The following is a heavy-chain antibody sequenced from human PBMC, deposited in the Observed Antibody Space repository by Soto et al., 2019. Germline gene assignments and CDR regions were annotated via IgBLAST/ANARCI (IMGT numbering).Heavy chain of an antibody. J-gene: IGHJ6*03. CDR3: ARELGGYYYLSYYYYMDV. D-gene: IGHD5-12*01. Sequence: QVQLVQSGAEMKKPGSSVKVSCQASGDIFDSLTINWVRQAPGQGLEWLGRIIPVLGMADYAQQYQGRVTIIGDKSTCTVYMDLSSLTSEDTAVYYCARELGGYYYLSYYYYMDVWGEGTPVTVAS. CDR2: IIPVLGMA. CDR1: GDIFDSLT. V-gene: IGHV1-69*08.